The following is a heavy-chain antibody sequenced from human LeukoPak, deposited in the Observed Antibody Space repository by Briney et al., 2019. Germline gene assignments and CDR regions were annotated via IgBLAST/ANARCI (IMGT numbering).Heavy chain of an antibody. CDR3: ARVYTVTTRAAGY. CDR2: INAGNGNT. V-gene: IGHV1-3*01. CDR1: GYTFTNYA. D-gene: IGHD4-17*01. J-gene: IGHJ4*02. Sequence: ASVKVSCKASGYTFTNYAMHWVRQAPGQRLEWMGWINAGNGNTKYSQKFQDRVTITRDTSTSTAYMELRSLRSDDTAVYYCARVYTVTTRAAGYWGQGTLVTVSS.